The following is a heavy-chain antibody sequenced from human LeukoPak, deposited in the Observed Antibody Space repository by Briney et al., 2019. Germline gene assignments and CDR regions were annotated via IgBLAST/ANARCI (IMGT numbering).Heavy chain of an antibody. CDR1: GFRFSSYA. J-gene: IGHJ4*02. D-gene: IGHD1-7*01. CDR3: AKDERNWNYNLASQTYD. Sequence: GGSLRLACAASGFRFSSYAMSWVRQAPGKGLGWVSAISGSGVSTYYADSVKGRFTVSRDNSKNTLYLQMSSLRAEDTAVYYCAKDERNWNYNLASQTYDWGQGTLVTVSS. CDR2: ISGSGVST. V-gene: IGHV3-23*01.